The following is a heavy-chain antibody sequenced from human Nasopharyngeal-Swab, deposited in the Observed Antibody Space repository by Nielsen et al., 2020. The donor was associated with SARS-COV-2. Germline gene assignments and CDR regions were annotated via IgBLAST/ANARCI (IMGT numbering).Heavy chain of an antibody. CDR2: IYYSGST. CDR3: TTDYYFDY. V-gene: IGHV4-39*07. J-gene: IGHJ4*02. Sequence: SETLSLTCTVSGGSISSSTYYWGWIRQPPGKGLEWIGNIYYSGSTYYNPSLKSRVTISLDTSKNQVSLRLSSVTAADTALYYCTTDYYFDYWGQGTLVSVSS. D-gene: IGHD4/OR15-4a*01. CDR1: GGSISSSTYY.